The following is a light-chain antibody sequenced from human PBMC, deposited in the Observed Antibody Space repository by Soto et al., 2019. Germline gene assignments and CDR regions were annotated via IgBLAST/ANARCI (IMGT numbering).Light chain of an antibody. Sequence: DIAMTQSPDSLAVSLGEMATIHCKSSQSVLHTPITSNYLAWYQQKAGQPPKLLFYWASTRGSGVPDRFSASGSGTDFTLTINTLQAEDVAVYHCQQYYRIPPTFGQGTKVEIK. V-gene: IGKV4-1*01. CDR2: WAS. J-gene: IGKJ1*01. CDR1: QSVLHTPITSNY. CDR3: QQYYRIPPT.